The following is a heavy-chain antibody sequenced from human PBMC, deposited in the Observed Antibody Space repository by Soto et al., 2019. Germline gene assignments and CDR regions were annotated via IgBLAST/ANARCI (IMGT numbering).Heavy chain of an antibody. CDR1: GFTFRSDV. Sequence: QVQLVESGGGVVQPATSLRLSCVGSGFTFRSDVRHWVRQAPGKGLEWVALTSYDGSNNFYGDSVKDRFTISRHNSRNTVELQMDSLTFDDAALYYCARWGTTGGLDVGGEGSLVSVSS. J-gene: IGHJ4*02. D-gene: IGHD3-16*01. CDR2: TSYDGSNN. CDR3: ARWGTTGGLDV. V-gene: IGHV3-33*01.